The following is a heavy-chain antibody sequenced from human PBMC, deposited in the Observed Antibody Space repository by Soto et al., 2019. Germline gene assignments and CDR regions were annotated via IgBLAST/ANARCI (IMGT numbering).Heavy chain of an antibody. CDR3: ARYNIVVVPAADPFDF. CDR2: INAGNGNT. Sequence: SVKVSCKASGYTFTSYAMHWVRQAPGQRLEWMGWINAGNGNTKYSQKFQGRVTITRDTSASTAYMELSSLRSEDTAVYYCARYNIVVVPAADPFDFWAQGTLVTVSS. CDR1: GYTFTSYA. J-gene: IGHJ4*02. D-gene: IGHD2-2*01. V-gene: IGHV1-3*01.